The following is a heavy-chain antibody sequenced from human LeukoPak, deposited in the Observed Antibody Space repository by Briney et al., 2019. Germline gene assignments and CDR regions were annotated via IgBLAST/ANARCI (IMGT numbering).Heavy chain of an antibody. J-gene: IGHJ6*03. D-gene: IGHD3-10*01. CDR1: GDSVSSNSAA. CDR3: ARDRRTASGMVRIHYYYYMDV. V-gene: IGHV6-1*01. CDR2: TYYRSKWYN. Sequence: SQTLSLTCAISGDSVSSNSAAWNWIRQSPSRGLEWLGRTYYRSKWYNDYAVSVKSRITINPDTSKNQFSLQLNSVTPEDTAVYYCARDRRTASGMVRIHYYYYMDVWGKGTTVTVSS.